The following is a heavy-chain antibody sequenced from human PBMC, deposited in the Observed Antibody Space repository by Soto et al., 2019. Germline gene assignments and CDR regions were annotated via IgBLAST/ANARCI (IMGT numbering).Heavy chain of an antibody. CDR3: AAIIAAAGLDY. D-gene: IGHD6-13*01. V-gene: IGHV4-34*01. Sequence: PSETLSLTCAVYGGSFSGYYWSWIRQPPGKGLEWIGEINHSGSTNYNPSLKSRVTISVDTSKNQFSLKLSSVTAADTAVYYCAAIIAAAGLDYWGQGTLVTVSS. J-gene: IGHJ4*02. CDR1: GGSFSGYY. CDR2: INHSGST.